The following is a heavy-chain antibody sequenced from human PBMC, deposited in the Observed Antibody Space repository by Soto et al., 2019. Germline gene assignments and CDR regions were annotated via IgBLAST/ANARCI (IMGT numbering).Heavy chain of an antibody. CDR1: GFSLSTRGVD. J-gene: IGHJ4*02. CDR3: AQRPRGYSYHFDS. V-gene: IGHV2-5*02. D-gene: IGHD5-18*01. CDR2: IYWDDDE. Sequence: QLTLKESGPTLVKPTQTLTLTCTFYGFSLSTRGVDVCWIRQPPGKDLEWLALIYWDDDEGYSTAQRKRLTITKDTSKNQVVLTMTSMDPVHAATYYCAQRPRGYSYHFDSWGQGTLVTVSS.